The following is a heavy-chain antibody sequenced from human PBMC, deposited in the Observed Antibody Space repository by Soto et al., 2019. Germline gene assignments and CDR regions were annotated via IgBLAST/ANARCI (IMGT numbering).Heavy chain of an antibody. J-gene: IGHJ6*02. CDR3: ARDFRSFLGSSWSHGMDV. V-gene: IGHV1-2*04. CDR1: GYTFTGYY. Sequence: QVQLVQSGAEVKKPGASVKVSCKASGYTFTGYYMHWVRQAPGQGLEGMGWINPNSGGTNYAQKFQGCVTMTRDTSISTAYMELSRLRSDDTAVYYCARDFRSFLGSSWSHGMDVWGQGTTVTVSS. CDR2: INPNSGGT. D-gene: IGHD6-13*01.